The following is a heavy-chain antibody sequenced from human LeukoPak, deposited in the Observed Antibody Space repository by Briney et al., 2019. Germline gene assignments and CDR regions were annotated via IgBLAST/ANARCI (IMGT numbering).Heavy chain of an antibody. J-gene: IGHJ3*02. Sequence: PGGSLRLSCAASGFTFSSYVMSWVRQAPGKGLEWVSGISGSGGTTYYADSVKGRFTISRDNSKNTLYLEMNSLRAEDTAVYYCAKDAMVRGVIDAFDIWGQGTMVTVSS. CDR3: AKDAMVRGVIDAFDI. CDR1: GFTFSSYV. CDR2: ISGSGGTT. D-gene: IGHD3-10*01. V-gene: IGHV3-23*01.